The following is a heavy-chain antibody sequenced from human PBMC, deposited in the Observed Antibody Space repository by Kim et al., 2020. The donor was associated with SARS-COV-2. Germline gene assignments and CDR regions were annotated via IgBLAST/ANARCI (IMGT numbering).Heavy chain of an antibody. CDR2: LNPNSGRA. V-gene: IGHV1-2*06. CDR3: ARGGAEFDH. J-gene: IGHJ4*02. CDR1: GYKFTDFY. D-gene: IGHD3-16*01. Sequence: ASVKVSCKTSGYKFTDFYIQWVRQAPGQGLEWLGQLNPNSGRAHFAQNFQGRVTMTRDTSISTAYLDLVSLTSDDTAVYYCARGGAEFDHWGQGTLVTVSS.